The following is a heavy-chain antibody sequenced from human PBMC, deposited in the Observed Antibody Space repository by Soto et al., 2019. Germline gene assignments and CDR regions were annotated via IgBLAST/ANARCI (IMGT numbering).Heavy chain of an antibody. CDR1: GCSISSGGYY. J-gene: IGHJ4*02. CDR3: ASLPYYDFWSGYSYYFDY. Sequence: PSETLSLICTVSGCSISSGGYYWSWIRQHPGKGLEWIGYIYYSGSTYYNPSLKSRVTISVDTSKNQFSLKLSSVTAADTAVYYCASLPYYDFWSGYSYYFDYWGQGTLVTVSS. D-gene: IGHD3-3*01. V-gene: IGHV4-31*03. CDR2: IYYSGST.